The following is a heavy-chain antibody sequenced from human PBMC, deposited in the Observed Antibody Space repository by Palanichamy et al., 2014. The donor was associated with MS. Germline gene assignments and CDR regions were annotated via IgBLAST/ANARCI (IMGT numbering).Heavy chain of an antibody. V-gene: IGHV1-2*02. D-gene: IGHD6-19*01. CDR1: GSTFIDYF. CDR2: IHPNSGGT. J-gene: IGHJ6*02. Sequence: QVQLVQSGAEVKKPGASVKVSCKASGSTFIDYFIHWVRQAPGQGLEWMGWIHPNSGGTKYAQAFQGRVTMTGDTSITTAYMELRSLRSDDTATYYCVRDVLYCRTSGCQPHYYYYGLDVWGQGTTVTVSS. CDR3: VRDVLYCRTSGCQPHYYYYGLDV.